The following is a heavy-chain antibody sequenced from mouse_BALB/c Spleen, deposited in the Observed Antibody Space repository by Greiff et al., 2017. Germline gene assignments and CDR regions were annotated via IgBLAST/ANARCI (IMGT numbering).Heavy chain of an antibody. Sequence: VKLMESGPGLVAPSQSLSITCTVSGFSLTSYGVHWVRQPPGKGLEWLGVIWAGGSTNYNSALMSRLSISKDNSKSQVFLKMNSLQTDDTAMYYCARDLHYGYYGTFPFAYWGQGTLVTVSA. D-gene: IGHD2-1*01. J-gene: IGHJ3*01. CDR2: IWAGGST. CDR3: ARDLHYGYYGTFPFAY. V-gene: IGHV2-9*02. CDR1: GFSLTSYG.